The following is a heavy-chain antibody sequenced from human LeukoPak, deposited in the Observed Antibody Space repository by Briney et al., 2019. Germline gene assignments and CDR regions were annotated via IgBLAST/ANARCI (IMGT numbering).Heavy chain of an antibody. Sequence: SETLSLTCTVSGGSISSSSYYWGWIRQPPGKGREWIGSIYYSGSTYYNPSLKSRVTISVDTSKNQFSLKLSSVTAADTAVYYCARQVVAATDYGDLLYYFDYWGQGTLVTVSS. D-gene: IGHD2-15*01. J-gene: IGHJ4*02. CDR2: IYYSGST. V-gene: IGHV4-39*01. CDR3: ARQVVAATDYGDLLYYFDY. CDR1: GGSISSSSYY.